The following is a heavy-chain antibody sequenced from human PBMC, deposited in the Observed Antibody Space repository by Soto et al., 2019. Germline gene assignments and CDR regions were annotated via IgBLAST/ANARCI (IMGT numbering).Heavy chain of an antibody. V-gene: IGHV1-69*12. D-gene: IGHD2-2*01. J-gene: IGHJ6*02. CDR1: GGTFSSYA. CDR2: IIPIFGTA. Sequence: QVQLVQSGAEVKKPGSSVTVSCKASGGTFSSYAISWVRQAPGQGLEWMGGIIPIFGTANYAQTFQGRGTITADESTGTADMELSSLRSEDTAVHYCAVSGYQRLLSPSDGMDVWGQGTTVTVSS. CDR3: AVSGYQRLLSPSDGMDV.